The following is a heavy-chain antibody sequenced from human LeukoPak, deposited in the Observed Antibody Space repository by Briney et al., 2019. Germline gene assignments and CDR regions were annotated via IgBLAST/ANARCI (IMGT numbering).Heavy chain of an antibody. V-gene: IGHV4-61*02. CDR1: GDSISSGSYY. CDR3: ARGASSGYYIWFDP. D-gene: IGHD3-22*01. CDR2: IFTSGST. J-gene: IGHJ5*02. Sequence: SETLSLTCTVSGDSISSGSYYWSWTRQPAGKGLEWIGRIFTSGSTNYNPSLKSRVTISVDTSKNQFSLKLSSVTAADTAVYYCARGASSGYYIWFDPWGQGTLVTVSS.